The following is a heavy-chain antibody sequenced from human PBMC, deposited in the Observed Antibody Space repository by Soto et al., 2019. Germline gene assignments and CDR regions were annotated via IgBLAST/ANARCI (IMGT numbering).Heavy chain of an antibody. V-gene: IGHV1-69*06. CDR2: TIPVLGPA. CDR3: LRAAKRYFDY. Sequence: QVQLVQSGAEVRKPGSSVKVSCKASGVTYNPFAVSWVLQAPGQGLEWMGGTIPVLGPAFYAQKFQGRVTITADKSTSPAYLERTRLLSEDTAVYDCLRAAKRYFDYRGQGTLVTVCS. D-gene: IGHD6-25*01. CDR1: GVTYNPFA. J-gene: IGHJ4*02.